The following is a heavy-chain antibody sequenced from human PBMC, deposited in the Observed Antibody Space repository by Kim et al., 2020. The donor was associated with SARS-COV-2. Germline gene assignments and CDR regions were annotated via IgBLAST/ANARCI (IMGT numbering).Heavy chain of an antibody. V-gene: IGHV1-69*04. CDR2: IIPILGIA. J-gene: IGHJ6*02. CDR1: GGTFSSYA. D-gene: IGHD7-27*01. CDR3: ARVNETGDWEDYYYYYGMDV. Sequence: SVKVSCKASGGTFSSYAISWVRQAPGQGLEWMGRIIPILGIANYAQKFQGRVTITADKSTSTAYMELSSLRSEDTAVYYCARVNETGDWEDYYYYYGMDVWGQGTTVTVSS.